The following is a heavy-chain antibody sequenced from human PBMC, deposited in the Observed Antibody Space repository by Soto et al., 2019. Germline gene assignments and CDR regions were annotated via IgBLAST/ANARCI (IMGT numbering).Heavy chain of an antibody. CDR1: GFNFNSYT. D-gene: IGHD3-10*01. CDR3: ARPGASFAEFDYFDY. J-gene: IGHJ4*02. V-gene: IGHV3-21*06. CDR2: ISRFSDRT. Sequence: PGGSLRLSCSASGFNFNSYTMNWVRQAPGKGLEWVSSISRFSDRTYYADSVKGRFAIFRANAENSVYLQVNSLRAEDTAVYYSARPGASFAEFDYFDYWGQGTPVTVSS.